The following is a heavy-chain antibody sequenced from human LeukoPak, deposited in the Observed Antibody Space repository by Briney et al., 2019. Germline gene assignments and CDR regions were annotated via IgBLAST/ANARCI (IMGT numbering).Heavy chain of an antibody. CDR2: IYYSGST. J-gene: IGHJ4*02. CDR1: GGSISSSSYY. D-gene: IGHD5-18*01. V-gene: IGHV4-39*07. Sequence: SETLSLTCTVSGGSISSSSYYWGWIRQPPGKGLEWIGSIYYSGSTYYNPSLKSRVTISVDTSKNQFSLKLTSVTAADTAVYYCAREEGRGFSYGTFDYWGQGTLVTVSS. CDR3: AREEGRGFSYGTFDY.